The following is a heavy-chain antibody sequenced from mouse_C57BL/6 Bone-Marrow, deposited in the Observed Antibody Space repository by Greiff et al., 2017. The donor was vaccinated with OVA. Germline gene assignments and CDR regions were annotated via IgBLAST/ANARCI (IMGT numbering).Heavy chain of an antibody. J-gene: IGHJ2*01. CDR1: GYSFTGYF. V-gene: IGHV1-20*01. D-gene: IGHD1-1*02. CDR2: INPYNGDT. Sequence: EVKLQESGPELVKPGDSVKISCKASGYSFTGYFMNWVMQSHGKSLEWIGRINPYNGDTFYNQKFKGKATLTVDKSSSTAHMELRSLTSEDSAVYYCARSDGGGFDYWGQGTTLTVSS. CDR3: ARSDGGGFDY.